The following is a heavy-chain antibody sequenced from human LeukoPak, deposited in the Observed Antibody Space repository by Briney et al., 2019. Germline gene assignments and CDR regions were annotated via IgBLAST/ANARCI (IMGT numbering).Heavy chain of an antibody. Sequence: PSETLSLTCTVSGGSISSYYWSWIRQPPGKGLEWIGYIYYSGSTNYNPSLKSRVTISVDTSKNQFSLKLSSVTAADTAVYYCARDGCGGSCSDGFDIWGQGTMVTVSS. D-gene: IGHD2-15*01. J-gene: IGHJ3*02. CDR1: GGSISSYY. CDR2: IYYSGST. V-gene: IGHV4-59*01. CDR3: ARDGCGGSCSDGFDI.